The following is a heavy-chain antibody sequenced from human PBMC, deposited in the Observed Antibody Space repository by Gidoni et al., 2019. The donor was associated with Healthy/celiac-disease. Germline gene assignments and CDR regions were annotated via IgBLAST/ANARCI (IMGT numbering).Heavy chain of an antibody. CDR2: IYYSGST. J-gene: IGHJ6*02. D-gene: IGHD1-1*01. CDR1: GGSISSYY. V-gene: IGHV4-59*08. CDR3: ARGGERRSDGMDV. Sequence: QVQLQESGPGLVKPSDTMSLPCAVSGGSISSYYWSWIRQPPGTGLEWIGYIYYSGSTNYNPSLKSRVTISVDTAKTQFSRTLCSVTAADTALYYGARGGERRSDGMDVWGQGTTVTVSS.